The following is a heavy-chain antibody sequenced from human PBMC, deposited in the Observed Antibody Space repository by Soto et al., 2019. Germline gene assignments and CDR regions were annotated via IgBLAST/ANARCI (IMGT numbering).Heavy chain of an antibody. J-gene: IGHJ2*01. V-gene: IGHV4-30-2*01. Sequence: QLQLQESGSGLVKPSQTLSLTCTVSGASIARGGYCWSWIRQPPGKALESIGYAYQDGNAYLDPCLKSRVTMSVDKSKNEFSLKLSSVTAADTAVYFCARGGADWSLRNFDAWGRGTLVSVSS. CDR1: GASIARGGYC. CDR3: ARGGADWSLRNFDA. D-gene: IGHD3-9*01. CDR2: AYQDGNA.